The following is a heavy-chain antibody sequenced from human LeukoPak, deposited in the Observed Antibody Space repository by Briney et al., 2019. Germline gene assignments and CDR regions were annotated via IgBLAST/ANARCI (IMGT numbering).Heavy chain of an antibody. CDR1: SGSISSYY. D-gene: IGHD2-2*01. CDR3: ARGDGDCSSTSCYASAFDI. J-gene: IGHJ3*02. CDR2: IYTSGRT. V-gene: IGHV4-4*07. Sequence: SETLSLTCTVSSGSISSYYWSWIRQPAGKGLEWIGRIYTSGRTNYNPSLKSRVTMSVDTSKNQFSLKLSSVTAADTAVYYCARGDGDCSSTSCYASAFDIWGQGTMVTVPS.